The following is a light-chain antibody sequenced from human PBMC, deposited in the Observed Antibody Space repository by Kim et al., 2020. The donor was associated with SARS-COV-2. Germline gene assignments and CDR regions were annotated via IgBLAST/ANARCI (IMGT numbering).Light chain of an antibody. CDR3: QAWDSSTAV. Sequence: SYELTQPPSVSVSPGQTASITRSGDKLGNKYACWYQQKPGQSPVVVIYQDTKRPSGIPERFSGSNSGNTATLTISGTQAMDEADYYCQAWDSSTAVFGGGTQLTVL. J-gene: IGLJ3*02. CDR1: KLGNKY. V-gene: IGLV3-1*01. CDR2: QDT.